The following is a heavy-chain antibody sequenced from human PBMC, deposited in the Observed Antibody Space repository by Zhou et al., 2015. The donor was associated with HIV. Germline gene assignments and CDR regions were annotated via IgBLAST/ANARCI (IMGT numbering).Heavy chain of an antibody. CDR2: VNVDGTRT. J-gene: IGHJ4*02. CDR1: GFRVIDNY. CDR3: ARGLFGASVGHDY. D-gene: IGHD3-16*01. Sequence: DVQLIESGGGVMQPEGSLRLSCTVSGFRVIDNYMSWVRQVPEKGLVWLSRVNVDGTRTDYAESVRGRFTISRDNSKDTVNLQLNSLRVEDTGLYYCARGLFGASVGHDYWGQGTQVTVSS. V-gene: IGHV3-74*02.